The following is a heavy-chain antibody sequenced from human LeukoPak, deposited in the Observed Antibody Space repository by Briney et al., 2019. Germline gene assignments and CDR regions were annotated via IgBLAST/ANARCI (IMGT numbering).Heavy chain of an antibody. CDR2: ISGSGGST. CDR1: GFTFSSYA. CDR3: AKDLIQTIVGATIDDY. Sequence: GGSLRLSCAASGFTFSSYAMSWVRQAPGKGLEWVSAISGSGGSTYYADYVKGRFTISRDNSKNTLYLQMNSLRAEDTAVYYCAKDLIQTIVGATIDDYWGQGTLVTVS. J-gene: IGHJ4*02. V-gene: IGHV3-23*01. D-gene: IGHD1-26*01.